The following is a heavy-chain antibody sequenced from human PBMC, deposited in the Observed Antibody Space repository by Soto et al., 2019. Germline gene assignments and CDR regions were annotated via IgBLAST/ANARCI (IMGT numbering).Heavy chain of an antibody. J-gene: IGHJ3*02. CDR2: IYSGGST. CDR1: GFTVSSNY. D-gene: IGHD4-17*01. V-gene: IGHV3-66*01. CDR3: ASAREDYGGDAFDI. Sequence: EVQLVESGGGLVQPGGSLRLSCAASGFTVSSNYMSWVRQAPGKGLEWVSVIYSGGSTYYADSVKGRFTISRDNSKNTLYRQMNSLRAQDTAVYYCASAREDYGGDAFDIWGQGTMVTVSS.